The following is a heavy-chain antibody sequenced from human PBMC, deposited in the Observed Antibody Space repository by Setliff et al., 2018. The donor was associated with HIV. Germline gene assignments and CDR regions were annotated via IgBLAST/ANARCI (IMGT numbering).Heavy chain of an antibody. CDR3: MRGRSITIFGVAYFDF. V-gene: IGHV4-59*12. Sequence: SETLSLTCTVSGGSISSYYWSWIRQPPGKGLEWIGEIYHTGSTNYNPSLKSRVTISVDKSKNQFSLKVISVTAADTAVYYCMRGRSITIFGVAYFDFWGQGTQVTVSS. D-gene: IGHD3-3*01. CDR1: GGSISSYY. J-gene: IGHJ4*02. CDR2: IYHTGST.